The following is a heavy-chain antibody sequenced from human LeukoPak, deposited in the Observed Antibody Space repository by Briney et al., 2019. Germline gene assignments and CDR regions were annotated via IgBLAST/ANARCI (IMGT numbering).Heavy chain of an antibody. CDR2: INRDGSST. CDR1: GFTFSNYW. V-gene: IGHV3-74*01. J-gene: IGHJ3*01. CDR3: ARVPYVFDL. Sequence: PGGSLRLSCAASGFTFSNYWMHWVRQAPGKGLVWVSRINRDGSSTDYLDSVKGRFTISRDNGRNTLYLQMNSLRAEDTAVYYCARVPYVFDLWGQGTMVTVSS.